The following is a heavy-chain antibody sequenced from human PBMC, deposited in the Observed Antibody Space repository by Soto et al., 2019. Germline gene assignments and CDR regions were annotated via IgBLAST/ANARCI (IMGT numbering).Heavy chain of an antibody. Sequence: GGSLRLSCAASGFTFSDYYMSWIRQAPGKGLEWVSYISSSGNIIYYADSVKGRFTISRDNAKNSLYLQMNSLRAEDTAVYYCARDLGYYDSGGYFDYWGQGTLVTVSS. J-gene: IGHJ4*02. D-gene: IGHD3-22*01. CDR3: ARDLGYYDSGGYFDY. CDR2: ISSSGNII. CDR1: GFTFSDYY. V-gene: IGHV3-11*01.